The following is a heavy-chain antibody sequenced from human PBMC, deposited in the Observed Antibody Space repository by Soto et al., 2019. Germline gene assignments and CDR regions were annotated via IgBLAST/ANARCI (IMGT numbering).Heavy chain of an antibody. D-gene: IGHD2-15*01. V-gene: IGHV4-59*01. Sequence: ASETLSLTCTVSGGSISSYYWSWIRQPPGKGLEWIGYIYYSGSTNYNPSLKSRVTMSVDTSKNQFSLKLSSVTAADTAVYYCAKVEGAAYFDYWGQGTLVTVSS. J-gene: IGHJ4*02. CDR1: GGSISSYY. CDR3: AKVEGAAYFDY. CDR2: IYYSGST.